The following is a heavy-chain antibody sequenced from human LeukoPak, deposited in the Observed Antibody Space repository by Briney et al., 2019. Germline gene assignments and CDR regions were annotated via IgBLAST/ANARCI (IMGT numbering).Heavy chain of an antibody. J-gene: IGHJ6*02. CDR3: AKDQKFYDSSGSPYYYYGMDV. Sequence: GGSLRLSCAASGFTFSSYAMSWVRQAPGKGLEWLSTISGSDGSTYYADSVKGRFTISRDNSKNTLYLQMNSLRGEDTAVYYCAKDQKFYDSSGSPYYYYGMDVWGRGTTVTVSS. CDR2: ISGSDGST. CDR1: GFTFSSYA. D-gene: IGHD3-22*01. V-gene: IGHV3-23*01.